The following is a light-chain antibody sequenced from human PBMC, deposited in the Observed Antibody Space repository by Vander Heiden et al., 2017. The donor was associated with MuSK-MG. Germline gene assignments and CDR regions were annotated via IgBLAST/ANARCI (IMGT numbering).Light chain of an antibody. Sequence: EIVMTQSPATLSVSPGERATLSCRASQSVSSNLAWYQQKPGQAPRLLIYGASTRDTGIPARFSGSGSGKEFTLTISSRQSEDFAVYYCQQYNNWPPWTFGQGTKVEIK. CDR3: QQYNNWPPWT. CDR1: QSVSSN. CDR2: GAS. J-gene: IGKJ1*01. V-gene: IGKV3-15*01.